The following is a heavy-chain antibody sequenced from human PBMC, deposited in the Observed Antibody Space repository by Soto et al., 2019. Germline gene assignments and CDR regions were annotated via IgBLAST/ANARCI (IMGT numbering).Heavy chain of an antibody. CDR3: ARAFSTAAGHLDY. Sequence: ASVKVSCKASGYTFTGYYMHWVRQAPGQGLEWMGWINPNSGGTNYAQKFQGWVTMTRDTSISTAYMELSRLRSDDTAVYYCARAFSTAAGHLDYWGQGTRVTASS. CDR1: GYTFTGYY. CDR2: INPNSGGT. V-gene: IGHV1-2*04. D-gene: IGHD6-13*01. J-gene: IGHJ4*02.